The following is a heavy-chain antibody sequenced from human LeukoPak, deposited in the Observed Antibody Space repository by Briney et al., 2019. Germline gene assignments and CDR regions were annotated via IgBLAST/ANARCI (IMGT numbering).Heavy chain of an antibody. CDR3: AKDIADDILTGYYTPRAFDI. CDR1: GFTFDDYA. J-gene: IGHJ3*02. D-gene: IGHD3-9*01. CDR2: ISWNSGSI. V-gene: IGHV3-9*01. Sequence: QSGRSLRLSCAASGFTFDDYAMHWVRQAPGKGLEWASGISWNSGSIGYADSVKGRFTISGDNAKNSLYLQMNSLRAEDTALYYCAKDIADDILTGYYTPRAFDIWGQGTMVTVSS.